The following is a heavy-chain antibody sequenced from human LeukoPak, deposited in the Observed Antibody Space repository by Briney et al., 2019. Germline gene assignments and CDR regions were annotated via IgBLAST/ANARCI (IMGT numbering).Heavy chain of an antibody. J-gene: IGHJ4*02. CDR2: IYPGDSDT. CDR3: ASSRIAAAPWYFDY. D-gene: IGHD6-13*01. Sequence: GESLKISCKGSGYSFTSYWIGWVRQMPGRGPEWMGIIYPGDSDTRYSPSFQGQVTISADKSISTAYLQWSSLKASDTAMYYCASSRIAAAPWYFDYWGQGALVTVSS. V-gene: IGHV5-51*01. CDR1: GYSFTSYW.